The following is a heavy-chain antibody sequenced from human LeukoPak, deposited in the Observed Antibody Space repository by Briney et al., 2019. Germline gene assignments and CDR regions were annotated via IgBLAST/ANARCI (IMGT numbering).Heavy chain of an antibody. V-gene: IGHV3-7*01. CDR2: IKQDGSEK. CDR1: GFTVSSNY. D-gene: IGHD2-2*01. Sequence: GGSLRLSCAASGFTVSSNYMSWVRQAPGKGLEWVANIKQDGSEKYYVDSVKGRFTISRDNAKNSLYLQMNSLRAEDTAVYYCARVESPPRIVVVPAKDYYYYYMDVWGKGTTVTVSS. J-gene: IGHJ6*03. CDR3: ARVESPPRIVVVPAKDYYYYYMDV.